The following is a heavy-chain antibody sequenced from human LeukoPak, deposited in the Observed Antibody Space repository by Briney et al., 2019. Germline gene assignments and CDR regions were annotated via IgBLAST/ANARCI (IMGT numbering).Heavy chain of an antibody. CDR1: GYTLTELS. J-gene: IGHJ4*02. V-gene: IGHV1-24*01. CDR3: ATGLGVVVPTSRQNDY. Sequence: PGASVKVSCKVSGYTLTELSMHWVRQAPGKGLEWMGGVDPEDGETIYAQKFQGRVTMTEDTSTDTAYMELSSLRSEDTAVYYCATGLGVVVPTSRQNDYWGQGTLVTVSS. D-gene: IGHD2-2*01. CDR2: VDPEDGET.